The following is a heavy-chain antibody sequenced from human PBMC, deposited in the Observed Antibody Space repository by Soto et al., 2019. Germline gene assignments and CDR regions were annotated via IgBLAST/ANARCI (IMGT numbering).Heavy chain of an antibody. Sequence: QVQLQESGPGLVKPSQTLSLTCTVSGGSISSGGYYWSWIRQHPGKGLEWIGYIYYSGSTYYNPSVRRRVTISVDTSKNQFSLELSSVTAADTAVYYCARSTFHGSPFVFWGQGTLVTVSS. CDR1: GGSISSGGYY. D-gene: IGHD3-10*01. J-gene: IGHJ4*02. CDR2: IYYSGST. V-gene: IGHV4-31*03. CDR3: ARSTFHGSPFVF.